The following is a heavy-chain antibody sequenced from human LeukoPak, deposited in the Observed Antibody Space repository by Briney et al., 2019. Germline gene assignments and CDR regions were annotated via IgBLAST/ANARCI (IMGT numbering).Heavy chain of an antibody. V-gene: IGHV1-69*05. J-gene: IGHJ4*02. CDR1: GGTFSSYA. Sequence: GASVKVSCKASGGTFSSYAISWVRQAPGQGLEWRGGIIPIFGTANYAQKFQGRVTITTDESTSTVYMELSSLRSEDTAVYYCARDGRLGASDYWGQGTLVTVSS. D-gene: IGHD1-26*01. CDR2: IIPIFGTA. CDR3: ARDGRLGASDY.